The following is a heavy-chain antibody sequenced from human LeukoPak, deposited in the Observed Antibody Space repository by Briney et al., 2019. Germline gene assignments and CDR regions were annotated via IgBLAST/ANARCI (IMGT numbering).Heavy chain of an antibody. V-gene: IGHV4-59*01. CDR3: ARASTTFDD. CDR1: GGSITSYY. Sequence: SETLSLTCSVSGGSITSYYWSWIRQPPGKGLEWIGHVSDGGRTNYSPSLRSRVSISVDTSKNQFSLKLNSVTAADTGVYFCARASTTFDDWGQGTLVTVYS. D-gene: IGHD1-14*01. J-gene: IGHJ4*02. CDR2: VSDGGRT.